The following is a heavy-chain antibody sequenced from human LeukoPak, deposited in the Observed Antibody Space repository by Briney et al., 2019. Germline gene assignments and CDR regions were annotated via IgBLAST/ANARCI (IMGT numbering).Heavy chain of an antibody. CDR3: ARGRYSSTTYYFDY. D-gene: IGHD6-13*01. J-gene: IGHJ4*02. V-gene: IGHV3-7*03. CDR1: GFTFSSDW. Sequence: PGGSLRLSCAASGFTFSSDWMSWVRQAPGKGLEWVANIKEDGNEKYYVDSVKGRFTISRDNAKSSLYLQMNSLRAEDTAVYYCARGRYSSTTYYFDYWGQGTLVTVSS. CDR2: IKEDGNEK.